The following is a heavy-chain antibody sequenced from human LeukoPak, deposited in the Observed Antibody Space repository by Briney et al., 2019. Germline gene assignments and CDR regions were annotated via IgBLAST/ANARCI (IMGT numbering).Heavy chain of an antibody. D-gene: IGHD3-22*01. J-gene: IGHJ4*02. CDR1: GGSFSNYY. Sequence: SETLSLTCAVYGGSFSNYYWNWIRQSPGEGLEWIGEINHSGSATYNPSLRSRVTISGDTSRNQFSLKLSSVTAADTAVYYCARVDDSSGYYMTFDYWGQGTLVTVSS. CDR2: INHSGSA. CDR3: ARVDDSSGYYMTFDY. V-gene: IGHV4-34*01.